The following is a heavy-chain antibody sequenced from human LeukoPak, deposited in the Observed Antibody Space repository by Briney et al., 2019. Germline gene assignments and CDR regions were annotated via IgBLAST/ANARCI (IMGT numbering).Heavy chain of an antibody. CDR2: IIGSSGTT. CDR3: AKGAYDYIEIAYFDY. D-gene: IGHD5-12*01. J-gene: IGHJ4*02. CDR1: GFRFNNYA. V-gene: IGHV3-23*01. Sequence: GGSLSLSCVASGFRFNNYAMNGVRQAPGKGLEWVSLIIGSSGTTFYADSVKGRFTISRDKSKSTLYLQMNSLRAEDTAVYYCAKGAYDYIEIAYFDYWGQGSLVTVSS.